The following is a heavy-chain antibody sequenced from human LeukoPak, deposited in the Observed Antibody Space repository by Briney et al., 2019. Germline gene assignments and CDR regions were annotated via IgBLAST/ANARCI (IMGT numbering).Heavy chain of an antibody. D-gene: IGHD2-15*01. J-gene: IGHJ4*02. CDR3: ARDSLVVVAANPDY. Sequence: GGSLRLSCAASGFTFSSYSMNWVRQAPGKGLEWVSSIRSSSSYIYYADSVKGRFTISRDNAKNSLYLQMNSLRAEDTAVYYCARDSLVVVAANPDYWGQGTLVTVSS. CDR1: GFTFSSYS. CDR2: IRSSSSYI. V-gene: IGHV3-21*01.